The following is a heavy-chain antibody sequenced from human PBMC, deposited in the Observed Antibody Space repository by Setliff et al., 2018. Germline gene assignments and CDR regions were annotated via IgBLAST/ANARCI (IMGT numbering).Heavy chain of an antibody. CDR3: ARIVVVISHPHYYYYYGMDV. D-gene: IGHD3-22*01. CDR2: IYYSGST. CDR1: GGSISSHY. J-gene: IGHJ6*02. Sequence: SETLSLTCTVSGGSISSHYWSWIRQPPGKGLEWIGSIYYSGSTNYNPSLKSRVTISVDTSKNQFSLKLSSVTAADTAVYYCARIVVVISHPHYYYYYGMDVWGQGTTVTVSS. V-gene: IGHV4-59*11.